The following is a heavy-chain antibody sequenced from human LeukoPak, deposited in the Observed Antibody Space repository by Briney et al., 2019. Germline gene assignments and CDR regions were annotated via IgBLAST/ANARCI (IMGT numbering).Heavy chain of an antibody. CDR2: IYTNVIT. Sequence: SETLSLTFIFSGGSISGYYWNWIRQPAAKGRDGMGRIYTNVITNYNPSLKSRVTMSRDTSKNQYSLKLSSVTAADTAVYCCARVTGGTPPSFDPWGQGTLVTVSS. CDR3: ARVTGGTPPSFDP. CDR1: GGSISGYY. V-gene: IGHV4-4*07. J-gene: IGHJ5*02. D-gene: IGHD1-1*01.